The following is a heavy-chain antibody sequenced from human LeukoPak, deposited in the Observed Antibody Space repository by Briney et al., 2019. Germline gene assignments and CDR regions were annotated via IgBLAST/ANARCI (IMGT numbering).Heavy chain of an antibody. D-gene: IGHD6-13*01. J-gene: IGHJ4*02. CDR2: IRSDGSTK. V-gene: IGHV3-30*02. CDR1: GFTFSTYG. CDR3: ARASTSAAADY. Sequence: GGSLRLSCAASGFTFSTYGMHWVRQAPGKGLEWVAFIRSDGSTKYFADSVKGRFTISRDNSKNTLYLQMNSLRAEDTAVYYCARASTSAAADYWGQGTLVTVSS.